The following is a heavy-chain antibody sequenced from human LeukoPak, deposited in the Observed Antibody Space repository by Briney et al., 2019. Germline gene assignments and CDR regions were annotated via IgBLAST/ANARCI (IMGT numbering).Heavy chain of an antibody. D-gene: IGHD3-22*01. CDR3: AREGDPSYYYDSSGYYYVGAFDI. V-gene: IGHV4-59*01. CDR1: SGSISSYY. CDR2: IYYSGST. Sequence: SETLSLTCTVSSGSISSYYWSWIRQPPGKGLEWIGYIYYSGSTNYNPSLKSRVTISVDTSKNQFSLKLSSVTAADTAVYYCAREGDPSYYYDSSGYYYVGAFDIWGQGTMVTVSS. J-gene: IGHJ3*02.